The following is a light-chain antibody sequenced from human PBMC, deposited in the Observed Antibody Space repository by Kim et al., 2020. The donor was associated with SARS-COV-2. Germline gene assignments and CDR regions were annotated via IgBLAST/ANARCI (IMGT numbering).Light chain of an antibody. CDR1: QGISNF. CDR3: QKYNSAPNT. J-gene: IGKJ2*01. CDR2: SAS. Sequence: SASVGDRVTITCRASQGISNFLAWYRQKPGKVPKLLIYSASTSQSGVPSRFSGSGSGTDFTLTISSLQPEDVATYYCQKYNSAPNTFGQGTKLEIK. V-gene: IGKV1-27*01.